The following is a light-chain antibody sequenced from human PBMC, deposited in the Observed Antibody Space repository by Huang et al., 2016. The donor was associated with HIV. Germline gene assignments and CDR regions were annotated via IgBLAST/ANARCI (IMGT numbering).Light chain of an antibody. J-gene: IGKJ1*01. CDR3: QQSYNTPRT. CDR1: QSINSY. CDR2: SAS. Sequence: DIQMTQSPSSLSASVGDRVTITCRASQSINSYLNWYQQKPGKAPKLLIYSASALQSGVPSRFSGSGSGTDFTLTISSLQPEDVATYYCQQSYNTPRTFGPGIKVEIK. V-gene: IGKV1-39*01.